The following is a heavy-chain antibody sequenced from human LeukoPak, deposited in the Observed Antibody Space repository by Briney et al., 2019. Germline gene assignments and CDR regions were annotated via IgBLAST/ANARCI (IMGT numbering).Heavy chain of an antibody. CDR2: IYYSGTT. D-gene: IGHD2-2*01. J-gene: IGHJ6*02. Sequence: SETLSLTRTVSGGSISNYYWSWIRQPPGKGLEWIGYIYYSGTTNYSPSLKSRVTISVDTSKNQFSLKLSSVTAADTAVYYCARDGPAYTSRWYDYYYGLDVWGQGTTVTVSS. CDR1: GGSISNYY. V-gene: IGHV4-59*01. CDR3: ARDGPAYTSRWYDYYYGLDV.